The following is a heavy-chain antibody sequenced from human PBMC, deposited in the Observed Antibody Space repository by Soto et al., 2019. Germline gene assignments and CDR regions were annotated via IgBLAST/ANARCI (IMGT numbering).Heavy chain of an antibody. V-gene: IGHV4-59*12. CDR1: GGSISSYY. CDR2: IYYSVST. CDR3: ATKDNGKYFFDS. J-gene: IGHJ4*02. Sequence: LSLTCTVSGGSISSYYWSWIRQPPGKGLEWIGYIYYSVSTNYNPSLKSRLTMSVDTSKNQFSLRLSSVTAVDTAVYYCATKDNGKYFFDSWGQGALVTVSS. D-gene: IGHD1-26*01.